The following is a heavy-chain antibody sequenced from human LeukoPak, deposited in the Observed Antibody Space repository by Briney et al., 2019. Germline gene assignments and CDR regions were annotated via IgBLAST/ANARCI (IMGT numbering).Heavy chain of an antibody. D-gene: IGHD2-15*01. CDR1: GYTFTSYG. Sequence: ASVKVSCKASGYTFTSYGISWVRQAPGQGLEWMGWISAYNGNTNYAQKLQGRVTMTTDTSTSTAYMELRSLRSDDTAVYYCARVSPKVYCSGGSCYSYYFDYWGQGTLVTVSS. CDR2: ISAYNGNT. J-gene: IGHJ4*02. CDR3: ARVSPKVYCSGGSCYSYYFDY. V-gene: IGHV1-18*01.